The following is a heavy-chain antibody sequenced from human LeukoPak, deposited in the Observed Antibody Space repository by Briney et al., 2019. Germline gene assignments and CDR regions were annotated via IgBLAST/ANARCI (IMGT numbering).Heavy chain of an antibody. CDR2: IYYSGST. V-gene: IGHV4-59*08. D-gene: IGHD5-18*01. Sequence: PSETLSLTCTVSGGSISSYYWSWIRQPPGKGLEWIGYIYYSGSTNYNPSLKSRVTISVDTSKNQFSLKLSSVTAADTAVYYCARHSYTAMVFDYWGQGTLVTVSS. CDR1: GGSISSYY. CDR3: ARHSYTAMVFDY. J-gene: IGHJ4*02.